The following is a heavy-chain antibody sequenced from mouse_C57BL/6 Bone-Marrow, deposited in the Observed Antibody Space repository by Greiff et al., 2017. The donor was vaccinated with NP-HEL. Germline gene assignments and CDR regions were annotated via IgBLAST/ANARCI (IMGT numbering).Heavy chain of an antibody. Sequence: EVQLQQSGTVLARPGASVKMSCKTSGYTFTSYWMHWVKQRPGQGLEWIGAIYPGNSDTSYNQKFKGKAKLTAVTSASTAYMELSSLTNEDSAVYYCTLITTVVVDYAMDYWGQGTSVTVSS. CDR2: IYPGNSDT. V-gene: IGHV1-5*01. D-gene: IGHD1-1*01. CDR3: TLITTVVVDYAMDY. J-gene: IGHJ4*01. CDR1: GYTFTSYW.